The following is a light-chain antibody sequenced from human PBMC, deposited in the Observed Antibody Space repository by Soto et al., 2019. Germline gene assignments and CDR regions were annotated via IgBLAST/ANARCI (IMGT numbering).Light chain of an antibody. CDR2: GAS. Sequence: ETVMTQSPATLSVSPGERAIRSCRASQSVSNNLAWYQQKPGQAPRLLIYGASTRATGIPARCSGSGSGAEFSLTISSLQSEDFAVYYCQQYNNWPPWTFGQGTKVDIK. CDR1: QSVSNN. V-gene: IGKV3-15*01. J-gene: IGKJ1*01. CDR3: QQYNNWPPWT.